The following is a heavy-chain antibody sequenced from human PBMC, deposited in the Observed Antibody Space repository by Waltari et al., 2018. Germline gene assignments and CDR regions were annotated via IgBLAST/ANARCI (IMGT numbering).Heavy chain of an antibody. D-gene: IGHD2-15*01. Sequence: QLQLQESGPGLVEPSGTLSLTCAVSGDSMSGTNCWSWVRQSPQKGLEWIGQVHHSGKINYNPSFASRLTISGCTSNNQFSLMVTSATAADTAVYYCARDRGRGLYLDTWGPGILVTVSP. J-gene: IGHJ5*02. CDR1: GDSMSGTNC. V-gene: IGHV4-4*02. CDR2: VHHSGKI. CDR3: ARDRGRGLYLDT.